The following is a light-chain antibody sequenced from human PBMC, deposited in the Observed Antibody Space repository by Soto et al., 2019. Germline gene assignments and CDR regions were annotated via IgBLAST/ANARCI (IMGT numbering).Light chain of an antibody. J-gene: IGKJ5*01. CDR1: RSVSSN. Sequence: EIVMTQSPATLSVSPGERATLSCRASRSVSSNLAWYQQKPGQAPRLLIYGASTRATGIPARFSGSGSGTEFTLTISSLQSEDFAVYYCQQRSNWPPITVGQGTRLEIK. CDR3: QQRSNWPPIT. CDR2: GAS. V-gene: IGKV3-15*01.